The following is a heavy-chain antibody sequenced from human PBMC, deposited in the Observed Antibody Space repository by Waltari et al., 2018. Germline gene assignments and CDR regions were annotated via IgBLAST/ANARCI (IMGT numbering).Heavy chain of an antibody. CDR2: IFYSGIT. J-gene: IGHJ4*02. CDR3: ARQSELTTIDY. CDR1: GGHVSNRGCS. V-gene: IGHV4-39*07. D-gene: IGHD1-1*01. Sequence: QLQLQESGPGLVKPSETLSLTCTVSGGHVSNRGCSWGWIRQSPGEGLEWIGSIFYSGITYYNPSLKSRLTVSLDTSKNQFSLKLTSATAADTAVYYCARQSELTTIDYWGQGALVTVSS.